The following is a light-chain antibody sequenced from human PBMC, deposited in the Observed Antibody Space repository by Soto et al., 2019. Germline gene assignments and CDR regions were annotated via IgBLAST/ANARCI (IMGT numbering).Light chain of an antibody. CDR3: QQYGSSPPIT. CDR2: DAS. V-gene: IGKV3D-20*01. CDR1: LSVSRSS. J-gene: IGKJ5*01. Sequence: EIVLTQSPATLSLSPGERATLSCGASLSVSRSSLAWYQQKPCLAPRLLIYDASTRATSIPARFSGSGSGADFALTLRSLQPEDFAVYYCQQYGSSPPITFGQGTRLEIK.